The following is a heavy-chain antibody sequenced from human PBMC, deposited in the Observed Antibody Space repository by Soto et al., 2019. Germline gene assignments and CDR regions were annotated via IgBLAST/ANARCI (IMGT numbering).Heavy chain of an antibody. J-gene: IGHJ6*02. CDR2: INPNSGGT. Sequence: VASVKVSCKASGYTFTGYYMHWVRQAPGQGLEWMGWINPNSGGTNYAQKFQGWVTMTRDTSISTAYMELSRLRSDDTAVYYCARAGTVTTPYYYYGMDVWGQGTTVTVSS. V-gene: IGHV1-2*04. CDR1: GYTFTGYY. D-gene: IGHD4-17*01. CDR3: ARAGTVTTPYYYYGMDV.